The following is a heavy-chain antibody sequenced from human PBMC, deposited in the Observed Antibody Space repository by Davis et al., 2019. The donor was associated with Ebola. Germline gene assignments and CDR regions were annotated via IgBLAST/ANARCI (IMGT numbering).Heavy chain of an antibody. CDR2: IYPGDSDT. Sequence: GESLKISCKTSGFSFTSHWIAWVRQLPGKGLEWMGLIYPGDSDTRYSPSFQGQVTISADKSISTAYLQWSSLKASDTAMYYCALSNTAMVGDFDYWGQGTLVTVSS. J-gene: IGHJ4*02. V-gene: IGHV5-51*01. CDR1: GFSFTSHW. CDR3: ALSNTAMVGDFDY. D-gene: IGHD5-18*01.